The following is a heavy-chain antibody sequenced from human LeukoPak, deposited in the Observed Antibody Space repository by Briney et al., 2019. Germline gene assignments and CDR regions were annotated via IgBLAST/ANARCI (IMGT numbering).Heavy chain of an antibody. CDR1: GYTFTSYD. Sequence: ASVKVSCKASGYTFTSYDINWVRQATGQGLEWMGWMNPNSGNTGYAQKFQGRVTITRNTSISTAYMELSSLRSEDTAVYCCARGYYDFWSGRLDYFDYWGQGTLVTVSS. D-gene: IGHD3-3*01. CDR3: ARGYYDFWSGRLDYFDY. V-gene: IGHV1-8*03. J-gene: IGHJ4*02. CDR2: MNPNSGNT.